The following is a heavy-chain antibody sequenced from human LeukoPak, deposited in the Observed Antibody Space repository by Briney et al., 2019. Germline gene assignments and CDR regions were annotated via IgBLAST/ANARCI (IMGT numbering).Heavy chain of an antibody. CDR3: ARGRWSVDY. J-gene: IGHJ4*02. CDR1: GGSFSGYY. D-gene: IGHD4-23*01. Sequence: SETLSLTCAVYGGSFSGYYWSWIRQPPGKGLEWIGEINHSGSTNYNPSLKSRVTISVDTSKNQFSLKLSSVTAADTAVYYCARGRWSVDYWGRGTLVTVSS. CDR2: INHSGST. V-gene: IGHV4-34*01.